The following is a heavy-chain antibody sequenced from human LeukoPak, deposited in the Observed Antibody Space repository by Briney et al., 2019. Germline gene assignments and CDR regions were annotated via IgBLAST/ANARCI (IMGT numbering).Heavy chain of an antibody. CDR1: GGSINSRSYY. D-gene: IGHD3-9*01. J-gene: IGHJ5*02. CDR3: ARGLRYFGWLYES. V-gene: IGHV4-61*02. CDR2: IDTCGST. Sequence: PSQTLSLTCTVSGGSINSRSYYWSWIRQPAGKGLEWIGRIDTCGSTNFNPSLKSRVTISVDTSKNQFSLRLSSVTAADTAVYYCARGLRYFGWLYESWGQGSLVTVSS.